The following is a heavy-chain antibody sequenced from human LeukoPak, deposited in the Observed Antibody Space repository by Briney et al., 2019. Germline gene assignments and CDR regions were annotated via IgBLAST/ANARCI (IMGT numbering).Heavy chain of an antibody. CDR3: AKDRSGLNWYFDL. D-gene: IGHD6-19*01. J-gene: IGHJ2*01. V-gene: IGHV3-30*18. CDR1: GFTFSNYG. CDR2: ISYDGSNQ. Sequence: GSLRLSCAASGFTFSNYGMHRVRQAPGKGLKWVAIISYDGSNQYYTDSVKGRFTISRDNSKNTLYLQINSLRAEDTAVYFCAKDRSGLNWYFDLWGRGTLVTVSS.